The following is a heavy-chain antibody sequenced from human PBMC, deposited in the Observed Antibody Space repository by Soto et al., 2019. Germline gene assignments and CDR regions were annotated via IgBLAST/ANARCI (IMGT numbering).Heavy chain of an antibody. D-gene: IGHD6-19*01. CDR2: IYYSGRT. J-gene: IGHJ4*02. CDR1: GGSISSSSYY. Sequence: QLQLQESSQGLVKPSETLSLTCTVSGGSISSSSYYWGWIRQPPGKGLEWIGRIYYSGRTYYNPSLKSRVTTTVDTSKNKCSLKLSSVTAADTAVYYCAASLARGIAGAELGYWGQGTLVTVSS. V-gene: IGHV4-39*01. CDR3: AASLARGIAGAELGY.